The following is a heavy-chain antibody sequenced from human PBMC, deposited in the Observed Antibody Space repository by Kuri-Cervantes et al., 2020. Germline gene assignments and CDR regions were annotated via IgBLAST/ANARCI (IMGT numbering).Heavy chain of an antibody. CDR1: RFTFSNYG. D-gene: IGHD2-8*01. CDR2: ISSSSSYI. CDR3: ARVFMVYAIDY. V-gene: IGHV3-21*03. J-gene: IGHJ4*02. Sequence: GGSLRLSCAASRFTFSNYGMHWVRQAPGKGLEWVSSISSSSSYIYYADSVKGRFTISRDNAKNSLYLQMNSLRAEDTAVYYCARVFMVYAIDYWGQGTLVTVSS.